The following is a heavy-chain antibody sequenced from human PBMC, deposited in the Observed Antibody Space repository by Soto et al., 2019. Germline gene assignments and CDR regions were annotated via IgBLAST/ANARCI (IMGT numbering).Heavy chain of an antibody. D-gene: IGHD5-12*01. Sequence: EVQLLESGGGLVQPGGSLRLSCAASGLTFDNYAMSWVRQAPGKGLEWVSAISGSGGSTYYADSVKGRFTISRDNSKDTLYLQMNSLTAEDTAVYYCAKSVGYSGYDSLVTFDYWGQGTLVTVSS. CDR3: AKSVGYSGYDSLVTFDY. J-gene: IGHJ4*02. CDR1: GLTFDNYA. V-gene: IGHV3-23*01. CDR2: ISGSGGST.